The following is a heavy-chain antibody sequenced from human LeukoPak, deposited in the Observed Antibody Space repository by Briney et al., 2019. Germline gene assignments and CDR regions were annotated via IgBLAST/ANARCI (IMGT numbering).Heavy chain of an antibody. D-gene: IGHD1-26*01. CDR3: AKSGGSYGLSFDY. CDR1: GFTFSSYS. Sequence: GGSLRLSCAASGFTFSSYSMNWVRQAPGKGLEWVSSISSSSSYIYYADSVKGRFTISRDNSKNTLYLQMNSLRAEDTAVYYCAKSGGSYGLSFDYWGQGTLVTVSS. CDR2: ISSSSSYI. J-gene: IGHJ4*02. V-gene: IGHV3-21*01.